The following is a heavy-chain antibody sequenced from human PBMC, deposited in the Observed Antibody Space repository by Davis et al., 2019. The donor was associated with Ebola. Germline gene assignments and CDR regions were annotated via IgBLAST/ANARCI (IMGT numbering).Heavy chain of an antibody. CDR3: ARQGWSGYSLRHWLDP. J-gene: IGHJ5*02. D-gene: IGHD3-3*01. CDR1: GGSFNDYD. Sequence: SETLSLTCAVYGGSFNDYDWSWIRQPPGKGLEWIGEINHSGSTNYNASLKSRVTISVDTSKNQFSLKLRSVTAADTAVYYCARQGWSGYSLRHWLDPWGRGTLVTVSS. V-gene: IGHV4-34*01. CDR2: INHSGST.